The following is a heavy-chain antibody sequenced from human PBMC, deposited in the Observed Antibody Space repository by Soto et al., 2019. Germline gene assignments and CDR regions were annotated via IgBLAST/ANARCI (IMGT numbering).Heavy chain of an antibody. Sequence: SLRLSCAASGFTFSSYAMSWVRQAPGKGLEWVSAISGSGGSTYYADSVKGRFTISRDNSKNTLYLQMNSLRAEDTAVYYCAKGGWSYYYYGMDVWGQGTTVTVSS. V-gene: IGHV3-23*01. D-gene: IGHD6-19*01. CDR3: AKGGWSYYYYGMDV. J-gene: IGHJ6*02. CDR2: ISGSGGST. CDR1: GFTFSSYA.